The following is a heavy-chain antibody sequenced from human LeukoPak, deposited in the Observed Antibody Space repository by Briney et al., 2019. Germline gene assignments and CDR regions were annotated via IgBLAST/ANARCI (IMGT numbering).Heavy chain of an antibody. Sequence: AGGSLRLSCAASGFTFSSYGMHWVRQAPGKGLEWVAFIRYDGSNKYYADSVKGRFIISRDNSKNTLYLQMNSLRAEDTAVYYCAKDYYGSGSYHDYWGQGTLVTVSS. CDR3: AKDYYGSGSYHDY. V-gene: IGHV3-30*02. CDR2: IRYDGSNK. CDR1: GFTFSSYG. J-gene: IGHJ4*02. D-gene: IGHD3-10*01.